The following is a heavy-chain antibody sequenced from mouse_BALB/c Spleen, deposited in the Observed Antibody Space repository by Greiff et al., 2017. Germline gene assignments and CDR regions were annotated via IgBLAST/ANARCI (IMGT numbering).Heavy chain of an antibody. CDR1: GFAFSSYD. J-gene: IGHJ4*01. CDR3: ARPPTAMGMDY. V-gene: IGHV5-12-1*01. D-gene: IGHD1-2*01. Sequence: DVQLQESGGGLVKPGGSLKLSCAASGFAFSSYDMSWVRQTPEKRLEWVAYISSGGGSTYYPDTVKGRFTISRDNAKNTLYLQMSSLKSEDTAMYYCARPPTAMGMDYWGQGTSVTVSS. CDR2: ISSGGGST.